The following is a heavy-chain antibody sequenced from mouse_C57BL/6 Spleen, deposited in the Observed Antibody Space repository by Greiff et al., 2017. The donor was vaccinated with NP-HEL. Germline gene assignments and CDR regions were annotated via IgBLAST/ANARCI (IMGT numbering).Heavy chain of an antibody. Sequence: VQLQQSGPELVKPGASVKISCKASGYSFSSSWMNWVKQRPGKGLEWIGRIDPGDGDTNYNGKFKGKATLTADKSSSTANMQLSSLTSEDSAVYFCAISSSSWYFDVWGTGTTVTVSS. J-gene: IGHJ1*03. CDR2: IDPGDGDT. D-gene: IGHD1-1*01. V-gene: IGHV1-82*01. CDR1: GYSFSSSW. CDR3: AISSSSWYFDV.